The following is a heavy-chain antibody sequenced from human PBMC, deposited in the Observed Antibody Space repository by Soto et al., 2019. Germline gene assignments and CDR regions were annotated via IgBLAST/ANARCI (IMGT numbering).Heavy chain of an antibody. D-gene: IGHD6-13*01. V-gene: IGHV3-7*03. CDR3: ATLQVPAASIAAADSWARTGETDY. J-gene: IGHJ4*02. CDR1: GFTFSSYW. Sequence: PGGSLRLSCAASGFTFSSYWMSWVRQAPGKGLEWVANIKQDGSEKYYVDSVKGRFTISRDNAKNSLYLQMNSLRAEDTAVYYCATLQVPAASIAAADSWARTGETDYWGQGTLVTVS. CDR2: IKQDGSEK.